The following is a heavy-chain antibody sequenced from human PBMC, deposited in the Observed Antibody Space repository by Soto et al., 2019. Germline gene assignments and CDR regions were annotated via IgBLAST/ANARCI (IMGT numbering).Heavy chain of an antibody. CDR3: ASLSGSYVLDYFDY. V-gene: IGHV3-48*03. CDR2: ISSSGSTI. D-gene: IGHD1-26*01. J-gene: IGHJ4*02. Sequence: GGSLRLSCAASGFTFSIYEMNLVLQAPGKGLEWVSYISSSGSTIYYADSVKGRFTISRDNAKNSLYLQMNSLRAEDTAVYYCASLSGSYVLDYFDYWGQGTLVTVSS. CDR1: GFTFSIYE.